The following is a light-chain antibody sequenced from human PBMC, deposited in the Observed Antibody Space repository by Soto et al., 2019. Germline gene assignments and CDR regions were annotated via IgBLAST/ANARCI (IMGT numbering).Light chain of an antibody. J-gene: IGLJ1*01. CDR1: SSNIGAVYD. Sequence: QSVLTQPPSVSGAPGQRVTISCTGSSSNIGAVYDVHWYQQLPGTAPKLLIYGNSNRPSGFPDRFSGSKSGTSASLAITGLQAEDEADYYCQSWDSSLSALYVFGTGTKVTVL. CDR3: QSWDSSLSALYV. CDR2: GNS. V-gene: IGLV1-40*01.